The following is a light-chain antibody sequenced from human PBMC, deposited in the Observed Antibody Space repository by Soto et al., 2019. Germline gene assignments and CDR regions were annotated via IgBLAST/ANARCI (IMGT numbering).Light chain of an antibody. CDR1: QSISGW. J-gene: IGKJ1*01. V-gene: IGKV1-5*01. Sequence: DIQMTQSPSTLSASVGDRVTITCRASQSISGWLAWYQQKPGKAPKLLIYDVSSLESGVPSRFSGSGSGTDFTLTISSLQSEDFASYFCQHTFNSPPWTFGQGTKVEVK. CDR2: DVS. CDR3: QHTFNSPPWT.